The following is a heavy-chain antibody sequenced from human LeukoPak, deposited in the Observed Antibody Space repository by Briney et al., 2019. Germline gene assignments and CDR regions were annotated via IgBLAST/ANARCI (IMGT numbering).Heavy chain of an antibody. CDR3: AKRKTQRYCSSTSCPGFLDGMDV. Sequence: GGSLRLSCAASGFTFSSYAMSWVRQAPGKGLEWVSAISGSGGSTYYADSVKGRFTISRDNSKNTLYLQMNSLRAEDTAVYYCAKRKTQRYCSSTSCPGFLDGMDVWGQGTTVTVSS. CDR2: ISGSGGST. CDR1: GFTFSSYA. V-gene: IGHV3-23*01. J-gene: IGHJ6*02. D-gene: IGHD2-2*01.